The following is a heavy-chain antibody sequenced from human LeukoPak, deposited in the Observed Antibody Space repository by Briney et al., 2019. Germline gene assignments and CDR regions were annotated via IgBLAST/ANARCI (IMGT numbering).Heavy chain of an antibody. Sequence: SETLSLTCTVSGDDITGSSYYWAWVRQSPGEGLEWIGRIYTSGNTNYNPSLKSRVTMSVDTSKNQFSLKLSSVTAGDTAVYYCARDRGYYGGPDYWGQGTLVTVSS. CDR3: ARDRGYYGGPDY. V-gene: IGHV4-39*07. CDR1: GDDITGSSYY. CDR2: IYTSGNT. J-gene: IGHJ4*02. D-gene: IGHD4-23*01.